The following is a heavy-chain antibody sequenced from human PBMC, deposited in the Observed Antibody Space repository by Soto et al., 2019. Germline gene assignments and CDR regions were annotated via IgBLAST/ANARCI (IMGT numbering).Heavy chain of an antibody. CDR1: GCSISSSSYY. J-gene: IGHJ5*02. Sequence: SDSLSLTCTVSGCSISSSSYYWGWIRQSPGKGLEWIGSIYYSGSTYYNPSLMSRVTISVDTSKNQFSLKLSSVTAADTAVYYCARRRDIVLVPAAERWFDPWGQG. D-gene: IGHD2-2*01. V-gene: IGHV4-39*01. CDR2: IYYSGST. CDR3: ARRRDIVLVPAAERWFDP.